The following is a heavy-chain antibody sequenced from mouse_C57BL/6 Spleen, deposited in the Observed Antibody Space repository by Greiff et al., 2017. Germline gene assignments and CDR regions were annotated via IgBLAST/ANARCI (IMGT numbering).Heavy chain of an antibody. V-gene: IGHV6-3*01. CDR2: IRLKSDNYAT. D-gene: IGHD1-1*01. J-gene: IGHJ1*03. Sequence: EVHLVESGGGLVQPGGSMKLSCVASGFPFSNYWMNWVRPSPEKGLAGVAQIRLKSDNYATHYAESVQGRFTISRDASKSSVYRQMNNLRAEDTGIYYCTGGGGSSYWYFDVWGTGTTVTGSS. CDR1: GFPFSNYW. CDR3: TGGGGSSYWYFDV.